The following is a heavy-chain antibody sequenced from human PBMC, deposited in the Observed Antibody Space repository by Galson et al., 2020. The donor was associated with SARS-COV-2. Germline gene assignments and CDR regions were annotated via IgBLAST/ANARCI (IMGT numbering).Heavy chain of an antibody. D-gene: IGHD3-10*01. CDR2: ISSSGSTI. J-gene: IGHJ6*02. Sequence: TGGSLRLSCAASGFTFSSYEMNWVRQAPGKGLEWVSYISSSGSTINYADSVKGRFTISRDNAKNSLYLQMNSLRAEDTAVYYCARDRRITMVRGVLYGMDVWGQGTTVTVSS. CDR1: GFTFSSYE. CDR3: ARDRRITMVRGVLYGMDV. V-gene: IGHV3-48*03.